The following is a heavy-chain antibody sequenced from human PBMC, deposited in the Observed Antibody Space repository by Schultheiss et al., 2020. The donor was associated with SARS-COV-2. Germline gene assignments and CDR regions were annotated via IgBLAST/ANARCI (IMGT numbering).Heavy chain of an antibody. CDR2: IYTSGST. CDR1: GGSISSYY. V-gene: IGHV4-4*07. Sequence: SETLSLTCTVSGGSISSYYWSWIRQPPGKGLEWIGRIYTSGSTNYNPSLKSRVTMSVDTSKNQFSLKLSSVTAADTAVYYCARGSGYIGYEYYFDYWGQGTLVTVSS. D-gene: IGHD5-12*01. CDR3: ARGSGYIGYEYYFDY. J-gene: IGHJ4*02.